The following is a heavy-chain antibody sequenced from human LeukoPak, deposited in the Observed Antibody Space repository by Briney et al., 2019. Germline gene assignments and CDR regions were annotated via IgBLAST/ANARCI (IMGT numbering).Heavy chain of an antibody. D-gene: IGHD3-10*01. J-gene: IGHJ4*02. CDR1: GFTFSSYA. CDR2: ISYDGSNK. V-gene: IGHV3-30*04. CDR3: ARGMVRGVIITTPRPFDY. Sequence: GGSLRLSCAASGFTFSSYAMLWVRQAPGKGLEWVAVISYDGSNKYYADSVKGRFTISRDNSKNTLYLQMNSLRAEDTAVYYCARGMVRGVIITTPRPFDYWGQGTLVTVSS.